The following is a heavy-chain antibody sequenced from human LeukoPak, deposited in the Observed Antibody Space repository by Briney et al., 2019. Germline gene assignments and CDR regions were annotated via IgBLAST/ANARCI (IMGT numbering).Heavy chain of an antibody. CDR1: GFTFDDYA. J-gene: IGHJ4*02. CDR3: AKDIGLLGGVYFDY. Sequence: PGGSLRLSCAASGFTFDDYAMHWVRQAPGKGLERVSGISWNSGSIGYADSVRGRFTISRDNAKNSLYLQMNSLRAEDTALYYRAKDIGLLGGVYFDYWGQGTLVTVSS. D-gene: IGHD2-15*01. V-gene: IGHV3-9*01. CDR2: ISWNSGSI.